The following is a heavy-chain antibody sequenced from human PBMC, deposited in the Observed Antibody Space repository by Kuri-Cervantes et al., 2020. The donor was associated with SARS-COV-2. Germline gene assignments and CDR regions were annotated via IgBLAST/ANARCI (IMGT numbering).Heavy chain of an antibody. CDR2: ISSSSSYI. Sequence: GESLKISCAASGFTLSSYSMNWVRQAPGKGLEWVSSISSSSSYIYYADSVKGRFTISRDNAKNSLYLQMNSLRAEDTAVYYCARGPDCSSTSCYLGFDYWGQGTLVTVSS. CDR3: ARGPDCSSTSCYLGFDY. D-gene: IGHD2-2*01. J-gene: IGHJ4*02. CDR1: GFTLSSYS. V-gene: IGHV3-21*04.